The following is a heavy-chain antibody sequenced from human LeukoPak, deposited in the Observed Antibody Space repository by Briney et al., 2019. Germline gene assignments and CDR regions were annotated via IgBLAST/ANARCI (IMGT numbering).Heavy chain of an antibody. CDR3: ARYGSGSYHNWFDP. CDR1: GFTFSSYS. Sequence: GGSLRLSCASSGFTFSSYSMNWVRQAPGKGLEWVSSISSSSSYIYYADSVKGRFTISRANAKNSLYLQMNSLRAEDTAVYYCARYGSGSYHNWFDPWGQGTLVTVSS. J-gene: IGHJ5*02. V-gene: IGHV3-21*01. D-gene: IGHD3-10*01. CDR2: ISSSSSYI.